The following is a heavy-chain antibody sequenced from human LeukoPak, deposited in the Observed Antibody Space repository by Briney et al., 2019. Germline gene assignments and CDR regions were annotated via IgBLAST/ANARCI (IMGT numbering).Heavy chain of an antibody. CDR2: IDEHGTTI. D-gene: IGHD3-10*01. Sequence: GRSLRLSCAASGFTFSRYWMHWVRQAPGDGLVWVSRIDEHGTTIDYADSVRDRFTISRDNAKNTLYLHMNSLRAEDTAIYYCARDVGGAGSHWGQGTLVTVSS. J-gene: IGHJ4*02. CDR1: GFTFSRYW. CDR3: ARDVGGAGSH. V-gene: IGHV3-74*01.